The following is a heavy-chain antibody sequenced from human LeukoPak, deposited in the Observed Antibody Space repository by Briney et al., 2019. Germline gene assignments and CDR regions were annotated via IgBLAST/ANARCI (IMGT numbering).Heavy chain of an antibody. J-gene: IGHJ5*02. D-gene: IGHD3-10*01. CDR1: ALTFSSYW. V-gene: IGHV3-74*01. CDR2: IKGDGSSI. Sequence: GGSLRLSCAASALTFSSYWMHWVRQAPGKGLEWVSRIKGDGSSINYADSVEGRFTISRDNAKNSLYLQMNSLRAEDTAVYYCAGGLIWFGEDINWFDPWGQGTLVTVSS. CDR3: AGGLIWFGEDINWFDP.